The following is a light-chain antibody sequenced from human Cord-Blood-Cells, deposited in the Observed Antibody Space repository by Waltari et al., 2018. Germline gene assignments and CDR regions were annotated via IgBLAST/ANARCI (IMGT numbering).Light chain of an antibody. V-gene: IGKV1-5*03. J-gene: IGKJ1*01. CDR2: KAL. CDR1: QSISSW. CDR3: QQYNSYSAT. Sequence: DIQMTQSPSTLSASVGDRVTITCRTSQSISSWLAWYQQKPGKAPKLLIYKALSLESGVPSSFSGRGSGTEFTLNISSLQPDDFSTYYCQQYNSYSATFGEGTKVEIK.